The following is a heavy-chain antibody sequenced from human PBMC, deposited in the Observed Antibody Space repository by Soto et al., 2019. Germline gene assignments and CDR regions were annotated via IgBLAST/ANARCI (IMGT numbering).Heavy chain of an antibody. D-gene: IGHD3-9*01. CDR3: AALDYYILTRPYDSLDI. J-gene: IGHJ3*02. Sequence: SVKVSCKASGFTFTSSAMQWVRQARGQRLEWIGWIVVGSGNTNYAQKFQERVTITRDMSTSTAYMELRSLRSEDTAVYYCAALDYYILTRPYDSLDIWGQGTMVTVS. CDR1: GFTFTSSA. V-gene: IGHV1-58*02. CDR2: IVVGSGNT.